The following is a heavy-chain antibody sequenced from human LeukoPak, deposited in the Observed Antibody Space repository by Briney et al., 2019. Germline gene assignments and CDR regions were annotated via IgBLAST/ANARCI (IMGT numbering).Heavy chain of an antibody. CDR2: IHYTGST. D-gene: IGHD2-15*01. J-gene: IGHJ5*02. CDR1: GGSISSRDYY. Sequence: PSETLSLTCTASGGSISSRDYYWGWIRQPPGKGLVWIGSIHYTGSTYYNPSLKSRVTISVDTSKNQFSLKLSSVTAADTAVYYCARRGYCSGGTCYSRHWFDPWGQGTLVTVSS. V-gene: IGHV4-39*01. CDR3: ARRGYCSGGTCYSRHWFDP.